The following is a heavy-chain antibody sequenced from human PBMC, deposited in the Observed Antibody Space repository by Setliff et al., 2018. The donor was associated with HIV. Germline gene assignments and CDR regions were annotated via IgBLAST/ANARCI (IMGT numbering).Heavy chain of an antibody. J-gene: IGHJ5*02. CDR1: GQFISDGYY. CDR3: AKHDFGEGSCFDP. Sequence: PSETLSLTCTVSGQFISDGYYWGWIRQPPGKGLEWIGSVYHSGKTYYNPSLKSRVTMSADTFKNQISLMLRSMTAADTAVYSCAKHDFGEGSCFDPWGQGSLVTVSS. CDR2: VYHSGKT. V-gene: IGHV4-38-2*02. D-gene: IGHD3-16*01.